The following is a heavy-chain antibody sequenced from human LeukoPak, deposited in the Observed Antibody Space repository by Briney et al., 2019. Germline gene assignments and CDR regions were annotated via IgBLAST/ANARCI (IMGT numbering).Heavy chain of an antibody. V-gene: IGHV4-59*01. J-gene: IGHJ4*02. CDR3: AGGYDYLFDY. D-gene: IGHD3-22*01. CDR2: IYYSGST. Sequence: SETLSLTCTVSGGSISSYYWSWIRQPPGKGLEWIGYIYYSGSTNYNPSLKSRVTISVDTSKNQFSLKLSSVTAADTAVYYCAGGYDYLFDYWGQGTQVTVSS. CDR1: GGSISSYY.